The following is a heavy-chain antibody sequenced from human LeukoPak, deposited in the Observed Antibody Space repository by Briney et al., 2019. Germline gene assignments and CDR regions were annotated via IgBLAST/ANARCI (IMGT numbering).Heavy chain of an antibody. D-gene: IGHD2-15*01. V-gene: IGHV3-30-3*01. CDR3: ARADLGSCSGGSCYGHY. CDR1: GFTFSSYA. J-gene: IGHJ4*02. CDR2: ISYDGSNK. Sequence: PGGSLRLSRAASGFTFSSYAIHWVRQAPGKGLEWVAVISYDGSNKYYVDSVKGRFTISRDNSKNTLYLQMNNLRAEDTAVYYCARADLGSCSGGSCYGHYWGQGTLVTVSS.